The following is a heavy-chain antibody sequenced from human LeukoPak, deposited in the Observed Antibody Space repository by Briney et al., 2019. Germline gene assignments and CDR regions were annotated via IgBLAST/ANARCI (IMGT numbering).Heavy chain of an antibody. CDR2: ISSDGSNK. Sequence: GGSLRLSCAASGFTFSSYAMHWVRQAPGKGLEWVAVISSDGSNKYYADSVKGRFTISRDNSKNTLYLQMNSLRAEDTAVYYCARHYYDSSGYYSDYWGQGTLVTVSS. CDR1: GFTFSSYA. J-gene: IGHJ4*02. D-gene: IGHD3-22*01. V-gene: IGHV3-30*04. CDR3: ARHYYDSSGYYSDY.